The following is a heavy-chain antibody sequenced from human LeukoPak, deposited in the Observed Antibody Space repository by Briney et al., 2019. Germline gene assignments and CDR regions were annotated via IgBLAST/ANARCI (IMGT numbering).Heavy chain of an antibody. CDR3: ARDPTDYYYYGMDV. Sequence: PGGSLRLSCTASGFTFSSYAMNWVRQAPGKGLEWVSGIGAGGTFTYYADSVKGRFTISRDNSKNTLYLQMNSLRAEDTAVYYCARDPTDYYYYGMDVWGQGTTVTVSS. CDR2: IGAGGTFT. D-gene: IGHD2-21*02. J-gene: IGHJ6*02. V-gene: IGHV3-23*01. CDR1: GFTFSSYA.